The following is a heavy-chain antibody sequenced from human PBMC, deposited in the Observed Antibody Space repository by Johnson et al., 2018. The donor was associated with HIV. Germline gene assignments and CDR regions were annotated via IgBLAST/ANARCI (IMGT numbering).Heavy chain of an antibody. CDR3: ARPLGVGATIGAFDI. CDR2: ISYDGSNK. J-gene: IGHJ3*02. V-gene: IGHV3-30*04. D-gene: IGHD1-26*01. CDR1: GFTFSSYA. Sequence: QVQLVESGGGVVQPGRSLRLSCAASGFTFSSYAMHWVRQAPGKGLEWVAVISYDGSNKYYADSVKGRFTISRDNSKNTLYLQMNSLRAEDTAVYYCARPLGVGATIGAFDIWGQGTMVTVSS.